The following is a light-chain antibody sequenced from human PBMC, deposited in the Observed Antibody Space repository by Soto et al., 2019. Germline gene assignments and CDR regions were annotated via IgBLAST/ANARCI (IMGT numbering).Light chain of an antibody. CDR3: QQRYSWPLT. CDR2: DAS. CDR1: QSVTSY. V-gene: IGKV3-11*01. J-gene: IGKJ4*02. Sequence: EIVLTQSPATLSLSPGDRATLSCRASQSVTSYLAWYQQKPGQAPRLLIYDASNRATGIPARFSGSGSGTDFTLTISSREPEDFAVYYCQQRYSWPLTFGGGTKVEIK.